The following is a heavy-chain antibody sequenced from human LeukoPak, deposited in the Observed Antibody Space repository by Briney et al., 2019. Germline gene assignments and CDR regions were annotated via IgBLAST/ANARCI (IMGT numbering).Heavy chain of an antibody. J-gene: IGHJ4*02. D-gene: IGHD3-10*01. V-gene: IGHV3-9*01. CDR2: ISWNSGSI. CDR3: AKRYGSGSYYFDY. CDR1: GFTFSSYW. Sequence: GGSLRLSCAASGFTFSSYWMHWVRQAPGKGLEWVSGISWNSGSIGYADSVKGRFTISRDNAKNSLYLQMNSLRAEDTAVYYCAKRYGSGSYYFDYWGQGTLVTVSS.